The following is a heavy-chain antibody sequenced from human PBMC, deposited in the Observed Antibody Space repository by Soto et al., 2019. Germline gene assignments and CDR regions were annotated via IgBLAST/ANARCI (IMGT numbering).Heavy chain of an antibody. J-gene: IGHJ5*02. Sequence: EVQLLESGGGLVQPGGSLRLSWAASGFTFSSYAMSWVRQAPGKGLEWVSAISGSGGSTYYADSVTGRFTISRDKSKNTLYLQMNRLRAEDTAVYYCAKVKRVVWWFDPWGQGTLVTVAS. CDR3: AKVKRVVWWFDP. V-gene: IGHV3-23*01. CDR1: GFTFSSYA. CDR2: ISGSGGST. D-gene: IGHD2-15*01.